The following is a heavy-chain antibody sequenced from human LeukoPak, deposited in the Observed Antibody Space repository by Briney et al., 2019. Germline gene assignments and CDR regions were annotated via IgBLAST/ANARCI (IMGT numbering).Heavy chain of an antibody. CDR2: ISYDGSNK. CDR3: AKEDVVVITIRYFQH. J-gene: IGHJ1*01. CDR1: GFTFSNYV. V-gene: IGHV3-30*18. Sequence: GGSLRLSCAASGFTFSNYVMEWVRQVPGKGLEWVAVISYDGSNKYYADSVKGRFTISRDNSKNTLYLQMNSLRTEDTAIYYCAKEDVVVITIRYFQHWGQGTLVTVSS. D-gene: IGHD3-22*01.